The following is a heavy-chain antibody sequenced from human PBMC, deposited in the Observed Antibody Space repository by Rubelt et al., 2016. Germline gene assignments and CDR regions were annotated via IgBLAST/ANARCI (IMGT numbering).Heavy chain of an antibody. V-gene: IGHV4-38-2*02. CDR2: INHSGTT. CDR1: GYFISSGYY. Sequence: QVQLQESGPGLVKPSETLSLICPVSGYFISSGYYWGWIRQSPGQGLEWIASINHSGTTYFHPSLKSRIPLSDDTSKNQFSLDSGSVTAADTAVYYWARAPGVELGGGWFDPWGQGTLVTVSS. D-gene: IGHD1-7*01. CDR3: ARAPGVELGGGWFDP. J-gene: IGHJ5*02.